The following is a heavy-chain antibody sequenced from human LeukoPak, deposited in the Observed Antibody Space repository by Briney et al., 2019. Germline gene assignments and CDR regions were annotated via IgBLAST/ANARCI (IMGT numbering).Heavy chain of an antibody. CDR2: INHSGST. Sequence: SETLSLTCADYGGSFSGYYWSWIRQPPGKGLEWIGEINHSGSTNYNPSLKSRVTISVDKSKNQFSLKLSSVTAADTAVYYCAVNVIAARYWGQGTLVTVSS. CDR1: GGSFSGYY. J-gene: IGHJ4*02. V-gene: IGHV4-34*01. D-gene: IGHD6-6*01. CDR3: AVNVIAARY.